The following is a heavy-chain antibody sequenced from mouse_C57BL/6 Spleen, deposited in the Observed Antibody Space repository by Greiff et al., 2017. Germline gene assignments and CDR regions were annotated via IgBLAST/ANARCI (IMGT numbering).Heavy chain of an antibody. CDR1: GYSFTGYY. Sequence: VQLQQSGPELVKPGASVKISCKASGYSFTGYYMNWVKQSPEKSLEWIGEINPSTGGTTYNQKFMAKATLTVDESSSTAYMQLKSLTSEDSAVYYCARFYDVYGPMDYWGQGTSVTVSS. CDR2: INPSTGGT. J-gene: IGHJ4*01. CDR3: ARFYDVYGPMDY. V-gene: IGHV1-42*01. D-gene: IGHD2-3*01.